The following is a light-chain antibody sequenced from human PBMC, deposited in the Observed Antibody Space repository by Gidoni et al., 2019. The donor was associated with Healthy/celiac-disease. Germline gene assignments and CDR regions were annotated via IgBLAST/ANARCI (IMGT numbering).Light chain of an antibody. Sequence: QPALTKPASGSGPPGRSLTISCTGTSSDVGIYNYVSWYQQHPGKAPKLMIYYVSNRPSGISNRFSGSKSGNTASLTISWLQAEDEADYYCSSYTSSTTLEVFGGGTKLTVL. CDR3: SSYTSSTTLEV. CDR2: YVS. V-gene: IGLV2-14*01. J-gene: IGLJ3*02. CDR1: SSDVGIYNY.